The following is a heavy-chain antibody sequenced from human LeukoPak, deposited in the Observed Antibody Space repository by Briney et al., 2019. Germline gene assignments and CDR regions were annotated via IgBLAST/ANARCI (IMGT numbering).Heavy chain of an antibody. V-gene: IGHV3-48*03. CDR2: ISSSGSTI. CDR3: AELGITMIGGV. J-gene: IGHJ6*04. CDR1: GFTFSSYE. Sequence: GGSLRLSCTASGFTFSSYEMNWVRQAPGKGLEWVSYISSSGSTIYYADSVKGRFTISRDNAKNSLYLQMNSLRAEDTAVYYCAELGITMIGGVWGEGTTVTISS. D-gene: IGHD3-10*02.